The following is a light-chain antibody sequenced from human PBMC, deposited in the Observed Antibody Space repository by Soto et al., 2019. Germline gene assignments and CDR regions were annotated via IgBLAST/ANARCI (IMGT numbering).Light chain of an antibody. Sequence: EIVLTQSPGTLSLSPGERATLSCRASQSVSSTYLAWYQQKPGQAPRVLVYGASNRATGIPDRFSGSGSGTDFTLTISRLEPEDFAVYYCQQYGSPLTFGGGTKVEIK. CDR3: QQYGSPLT. J-gene: IGKJ4*01. CDR1: QSVSSTY. V-gene: IGKV3-20*01. CDR2: GAS.